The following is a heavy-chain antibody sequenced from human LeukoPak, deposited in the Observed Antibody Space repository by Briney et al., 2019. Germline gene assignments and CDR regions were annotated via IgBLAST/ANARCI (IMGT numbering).Heavy chain of an antibody. CDR2: ISGSGGST. V-gene: IGHV3-23*01. CDR3: ARDGYCSSTSCPDHYYYYYYMDV. J-gene: IGHJ6*03. D-gene: IGHD2-2*03. CDR1: GFTFSSYA. Sequence: GGSLRLSCAASGFTFSSYAMSWVRQAPGKGLEWVSAISGSGGSTYYADSVKGRFTISRDNSKNTLYLQMNSLRSDDTAVYYCARDGYCSSTSCPDHYYYYYYMDVWGKGTTVTVSS.